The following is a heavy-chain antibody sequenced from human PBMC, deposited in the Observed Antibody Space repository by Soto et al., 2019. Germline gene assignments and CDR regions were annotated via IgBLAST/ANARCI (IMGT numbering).Heavy chain of an antibody. V-gene: IGHV3-23*01. J-gene: IGHJ4*02. CDR2: ISGSGGTT. D-gene: IGHD3-3*01. Sequence: GGSLRLSCAVSGLTFSNYVMSWVRQAPGKGLEWVSAISGSGGTTNYADSVKGRFTISRDNSKNTLYLQMNSLSVEDTALYYCAKVVGNDFYWGQGTLVTVSS. CDR1: GLTFSNYV. CDR3: AKVVGNDFY.